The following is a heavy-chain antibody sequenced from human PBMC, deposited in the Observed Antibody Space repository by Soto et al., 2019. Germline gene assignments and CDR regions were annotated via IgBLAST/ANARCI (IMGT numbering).Heavy chain of an antibody. CDR1: GFTFGDYA. Sequence: GGSLRLSCTTSGFTFGDYALSWVRQAPGKGLEWVGFIRRNAYGGTTDYAASVKGRFTISRDDSKSIAYLQMNSLRTEDTALYYCTRASSLDFDFWGQGALVTVSS. J-gene: IGHJ4*02. CDR2: IRRNAYGGTT. CDR3: TRASSLDFDF. V-gene: IGHV3-49*04. D-gene: IGHD3-16*01.